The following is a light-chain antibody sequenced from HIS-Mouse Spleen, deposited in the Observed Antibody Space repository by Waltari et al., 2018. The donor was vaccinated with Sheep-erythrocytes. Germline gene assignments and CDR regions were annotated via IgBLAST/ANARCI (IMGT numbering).Light chain of an antibody. Sequence: SYELTQPPSVSVSPGQTARITCSGDALPKKYAYWYQQKSGQAPVLVIYEDSKRPSGIHERFSGSSSGTMATLTISGAQVEDEADYYCYSTDSSGNHRVFGTGTKVTVL. J-gene: IGLJ1*01. CDR3: YSTDSSGNHRV. CDR1: ALPKKY. CDR2: EDS. V-gene: IGLV3-10*01.